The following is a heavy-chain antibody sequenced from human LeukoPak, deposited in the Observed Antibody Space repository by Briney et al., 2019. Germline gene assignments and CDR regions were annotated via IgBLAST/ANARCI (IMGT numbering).Heavy chain of an antibody. CDR3: AKETADWPRNRMFDF. Sequence: GSLRLSCAASGFTFTSFAMSWVRQAPGKGLEWVSGISRSAETTHYADSVKGRFTISRDYSRNSLFLQMSSLLPKDTAQYYCAKETADWPRNRMFDFWGQGTPVTVSS. CDR1: GFTFTSFA. D-gene: IGHD1-14*01. V-gene: IGHV3-23*01. CDR2: ISRSAETT. J-gene: IGHJ4*02.